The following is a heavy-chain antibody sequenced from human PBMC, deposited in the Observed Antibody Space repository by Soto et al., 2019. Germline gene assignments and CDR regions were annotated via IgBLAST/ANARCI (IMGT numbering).Heavy chain of an antibody. D-gene: IGHD3-10*01. V-gene: IGHV3-23*01. CDR2: ITASAGST. Sequence: EMKLLESGGGLVQPGGSLRLPCEASGFTFSTFAMGWVRQAPGKGLEWISSITASAGSTFYADSVKGRFTVSRDNSKSTLSLQMNSLRAEDTAVYYCAKERIVLWFGQFNVWGQGALVTVSS. CDR1: GFTFSTFA. CDR3: AKERIVLWFGQFNV. J-gene: IGHJ1*01.